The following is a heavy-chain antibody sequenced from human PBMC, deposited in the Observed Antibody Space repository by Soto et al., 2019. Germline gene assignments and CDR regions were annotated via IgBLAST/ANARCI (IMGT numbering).Heavy chain of an antibody. CDR3: ARDITIFGVARRGAFDI. V-gene: IGHV4-31*03. CDR2: IYYSGST. CDR1: GGSISSGGYY. J-gene: IGHJ3*02. Sequence: NPSETLSLTCTVSGGSISSGGYYWSWIRQHPGKGLEWIGYIYYSGSTYYNPSLKSRVTISVDTSKNQFSLKLSSVTAADTAVYYCARDITIFGVARRGAFDIWGQGTMVTVSS. D-gene: IGHD3-3*01.